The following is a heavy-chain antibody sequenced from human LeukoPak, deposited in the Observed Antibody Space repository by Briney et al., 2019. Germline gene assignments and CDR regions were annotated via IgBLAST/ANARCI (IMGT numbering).Heavy chain of an antibody. CDR1: GYSFTIYW. Sequence: RGESLKISCKGSGYSFTIYWIGWVRQMPGKGLEWMAIIYPGNSVTRYSPSFQGQVTISVDKSINTAYLQWSSLKASDTAMYYCVRFDYGSNLVGDAFDVWGQGTMVTVSS. V-gene: IGHV5-51*01. D-gene: IGHD4-23*01. J-gene: IGHJ3*01. CDR2: IYPGNSVT. CDR3: VRFDYGSNLVGDAFDV.